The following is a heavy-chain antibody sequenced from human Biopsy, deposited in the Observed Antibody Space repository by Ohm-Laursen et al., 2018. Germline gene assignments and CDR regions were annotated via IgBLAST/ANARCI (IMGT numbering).Heavy chain of an antibody. CDR2: VYYSGSA. J-gene: IGHJ3*02. CDR1: GGSISSYY. CDR3: GRREVVITHDAFDT. V-gene: IGHV4-59*08. Sequence: GTLSLTCSVSGGSISSYYWTWIRQPPGKGLEWIGDVYYSGSANRNPSLKSRVTILVDTSKNQFSLKLNSVTAADTAVYYCGRREVVITHDAFDTWGQGTMVTVSS. D-gene: IGHD3-22*01.